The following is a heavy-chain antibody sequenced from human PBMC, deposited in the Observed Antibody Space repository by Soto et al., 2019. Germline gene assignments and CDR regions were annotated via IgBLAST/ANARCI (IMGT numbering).Heavy chain of an antibody. J-gene: IGHJ4*02. Sequence: GGSLRLSCSASGFSFSDYAMHWVRQAPGKGPEYISGISSNGDTTYYADSVRDRITISRDNSKKTVYLQMSSLRPEDTAVYSCMNGRSRTPTCCTVFFDYWGLGTLVTVSS. CDR2: ISSNGDTT. D-gene: IGHD2-8*01. V-gene: IGHV3-64D*08. CDR1: GFSFSDYA. CDR3: MNGRSRTPTCCTVFFDY.